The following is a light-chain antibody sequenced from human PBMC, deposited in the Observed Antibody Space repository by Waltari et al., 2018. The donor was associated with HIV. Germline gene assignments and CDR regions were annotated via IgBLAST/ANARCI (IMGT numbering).Light chain of an antibody. CDR2: GAS. V-gene: IGKV3-15*01. CDR3: QQYSNWPLT. CDR1: QSVSSN. Sequence: VMTQSPDTLSVSPGERATLSCRASQSVSSNLAWYQQKPGQAPRLLIYGASTRATGIPARFSGSGSGIEFTLTISSLQSEDFAVYYCQQYSNWPLTFGPGTKVDIK. J-gene: IGKJ3*01.